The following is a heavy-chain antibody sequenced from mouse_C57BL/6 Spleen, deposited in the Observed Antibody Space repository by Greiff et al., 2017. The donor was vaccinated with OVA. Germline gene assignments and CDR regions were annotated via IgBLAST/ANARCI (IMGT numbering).Heavy chain of an antibody. J-gene: IGHJ1*03. Sequence: VKLQQPGAELVMPGASVKLSCKASGYTFTSYWMHWVKQRPGQGLEWIGEIDPSDSYTNYNQKFKGKSTLTVDKSSSTAYMQLSSLTSEDSAVYYCANLYFDVWGTGTTVTVSS. CDR1: GYTFTSYW. CDR2: IDPSDSYT. CDR3: ANLYFDV. V-gene: IGHV1-69*01.